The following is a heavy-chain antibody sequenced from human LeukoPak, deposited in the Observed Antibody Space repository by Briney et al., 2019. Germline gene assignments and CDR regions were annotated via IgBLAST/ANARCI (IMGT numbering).Heavy chain of an antibody. D-gene: IGHD3-3*01. CDR2: IYYSGST. J-gene: IGHJ5*02. CDR1: GFTFTSDT. V-gene: IGHV4-59*01. CDR3: ARVITTHNWFDP. Sequence: GSLRLSCAASGFTFTSDTMSWFRQAPGKGLEWIGYIYYSGSTNYNPSLKSRVTISVDTSKNQFSLKLSSVTAADTAVYYCARVITTHNWFDPWGQGTLVTVSS.